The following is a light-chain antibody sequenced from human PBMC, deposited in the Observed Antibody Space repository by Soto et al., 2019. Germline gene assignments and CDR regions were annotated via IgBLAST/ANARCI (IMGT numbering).Light chain of an antibody. Sequence: EIVLTQSPGTLSLSPGERATLSCRASQSVAKNNLAWYQQKPGQAPRLLIYGASSRATGIPDRFSGGGSGTDFILTISRLEREDFAVYYCQQYGSSPCTFGQGTKMEI. CDR1: QSVAKNN. J-gene: IGKJ2*02. V-gene: IGKV3-20*01. CDR3: QQYGSSPCT. CDR2: GAS.